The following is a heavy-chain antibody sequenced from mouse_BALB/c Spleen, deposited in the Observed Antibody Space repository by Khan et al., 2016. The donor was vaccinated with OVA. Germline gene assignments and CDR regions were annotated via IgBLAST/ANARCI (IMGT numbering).Heavy chain of an antibody. CDR2: ISSGGSYT. CDR1: GFTFSSYG. V-gene: IGHV5-6*01. Sequence: EVELVESGGDLVKPGGSLKLSCAASGFTFSSYGMSWVRQTPDKRLEWVAAISSGGSYTYYPDSLKGRFTISRDNAKNTLYLQMRSLKSEDTAMYYCARQPGYYGGSAMDYWGQGTSVTVAS. J-gene: IGHJ4*01. D-gene: IGHD2-3*01. CDR3: ARQPGYYGGSAMDY.